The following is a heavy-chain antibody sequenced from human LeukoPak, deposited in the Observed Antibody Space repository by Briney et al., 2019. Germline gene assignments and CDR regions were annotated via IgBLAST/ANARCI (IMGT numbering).Heavy chain of an antibody. Sequence: PSETLSLTCTVSGGSISNSSYYWGWLRQPPGKGLEWIGSIYYSGSTYYNPSLKSRVTISVDTSKNQFSLKLSSVTAADTAVYYCARWYSSSLGWFDPWGQGTLVTVSS. CDR2: IYYSGST. D-gene: IGHD6-6*01. CDR3: ARWYSSSLGWFDP. CDR1: GGSISNSSYY. V-gene: IGHV4-39*01. J-gene: IGHJ5*02.